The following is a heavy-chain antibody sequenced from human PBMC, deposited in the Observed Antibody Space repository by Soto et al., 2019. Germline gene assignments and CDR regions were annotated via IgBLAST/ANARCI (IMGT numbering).Heavy chain of an antibody. Sequence: QVQLQESGPGLVEPSETLSLTCTVSGGSINNYYWSWIRQPPGQGLEWIGYIYNNGNTNYNPSLNSRVTISVDTSKNQISLRLSSATAADTAVYFCSRPNQGDYAFDIWGQGTLVTVSS. CDR2: IYNNGNT. D-gene: IGHD2-21*02. CDR3: SRPNQGDYAFDI. CDR1: GGSINNYY. J-gene: IGHJ3*02. V-gene: IGHV4-59*01.